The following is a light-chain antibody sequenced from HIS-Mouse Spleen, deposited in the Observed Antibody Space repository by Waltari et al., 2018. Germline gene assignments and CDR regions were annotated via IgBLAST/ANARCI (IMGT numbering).Light chain of an antibody. Sequence: SYELTQPPSVSVSPGKTARLTCSGDALPKKFASWYQQKSGLAPVLVIYEDSKRPSGIPERFSGSSSGTMATLTISGAQVEDEADYYCYSTDSSGNHRVFGGGTKLTVL. J-gene: IGLJ2*01. CDR2: EDS. CDR1: ALPKKF. V-gene: IGLV3-10*01. CDR3: YSTDSSGNHRV.